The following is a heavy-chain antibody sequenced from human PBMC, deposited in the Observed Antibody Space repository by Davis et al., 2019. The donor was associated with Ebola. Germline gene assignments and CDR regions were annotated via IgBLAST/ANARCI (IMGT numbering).Heavy chain of an antibody. CDR3: ARLYGSGTTIDY. CDR2: TIPKFNLA. V-gene: IGHV1-69*13. J-gene: IGHJ4*02. CDR1: GYTFTSYY. D-gene: IGHD3-10*01. Sequence: AASVKVSCKASGYTFTSYYMHWVRQAPGQGLEWMGGTIPKFNLAQYAQKFQGRVTITADESTSTAYMEMSRLTAEDTAVYYCARLYGSGTTIDYWGQGTLVTVSS.